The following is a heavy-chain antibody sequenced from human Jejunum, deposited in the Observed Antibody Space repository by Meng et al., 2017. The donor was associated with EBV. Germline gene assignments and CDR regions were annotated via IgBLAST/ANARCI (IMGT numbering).Heavy chain of an antibody. CDR3: AKNAPAGYDSSGFYYVGWFDP. J-gene: IGHJ5*02. CDR2: IYYRGST. D-gene: IGHD3-22*01. Sequence: QVQRPRSCPGLGQPSATLSLTCSVSGASVSDGSYYWSWIRQPPGKGLEWIGYIYYRGSTEYNSSLNGRVSISVDKSNNQVSLKLNSVTAADTAMYHCAKNAPAGYDSSGFYYVGWFDPWGQGILVTVSS. CDR1: GASVSDGSYY. V-gene: IGHV4-61*01.